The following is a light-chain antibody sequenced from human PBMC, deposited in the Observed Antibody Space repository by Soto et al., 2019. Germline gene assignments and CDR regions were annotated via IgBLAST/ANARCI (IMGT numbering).Light chain of an antibody. J-gene: IGKJ2*01. Sequence: EIVLTQSPGTLSLSPGDRATLSCRASQSVTSDYLAWYQQKPGQAPRLLIYGASTRATGTPTRFSGSGSGTEFTLPISSLQSEDFAVYFCQQYNNWPPYTFGQGTKLEIK. V-gene: IGKV3-15*01. CDR3: QQYNNWPPYT. CDR1: QSVTSD. CDR2: GAS.